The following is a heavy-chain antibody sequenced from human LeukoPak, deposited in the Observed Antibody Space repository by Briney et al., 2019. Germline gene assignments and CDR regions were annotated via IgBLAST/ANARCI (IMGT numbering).Heavy chain of an antibody. D-gene: IGHD6-13*01. J-gene: IGHJ5*02. Sequence: SETLSLTCTVSVGSLSSGSYYWSWIRLPAGKGLEWIGRIYTSGSTNYTPSLKSRVTISVDTSKNQFSLKLSSVTAADTAVYYCARSSRQLIHWFDPWGQGTLVTASS. CDR1: VGSLSSGSYY. CDR3: ARSSRQLIHWFDP. V-gene: IGHV4-61*02. CDR2: IYTSGST.